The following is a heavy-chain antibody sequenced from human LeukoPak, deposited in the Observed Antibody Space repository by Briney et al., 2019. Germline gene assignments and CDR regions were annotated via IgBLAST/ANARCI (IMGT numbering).Heavy chain of an antibody. CDR3: ARQEAGTDY. D-gene: IGHD6-19*01. CDR1: GSSISSSTYY. J-gene: IGHJ4*02. Sequence: SETLSLTCTVSGSSISSSTYYWGWIRQPPGKGLEWIGSIYYSGSTYYNPSLKSRVTISVDTSKNQFSLKLSSVTAADTAVYYCARQEAGTDYWGQGTLVTVSS. CDR2: IYYSGST. V-gene: IGHV4-39*01.